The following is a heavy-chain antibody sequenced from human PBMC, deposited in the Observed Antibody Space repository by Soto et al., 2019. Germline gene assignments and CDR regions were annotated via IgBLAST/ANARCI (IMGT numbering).Heavy chain of an antibody. J-gene: IGHJ6*02. Sequence: EVQLLESGGGLVQPGGSLRLSCVASGFPFSNYYMDWVRQAPGKGLEWVAVISGSEDNIHYADSVKGRFTISRDNSMNTLYLQMNSLRAADTAIYYCAKDLHWFAMDVWGQGTTVTVSS. CDR1: GFPFSNYY. CDR3: AKDLHWFAMDV. CDR2: ISGSEDNI. D-gene: IGHD3-10*01. V-gene: IGHV3-23*01.